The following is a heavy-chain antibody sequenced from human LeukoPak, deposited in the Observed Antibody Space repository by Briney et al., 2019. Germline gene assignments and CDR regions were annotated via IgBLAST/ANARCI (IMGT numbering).Heavy chain of an antibody. CDR3: ARDGGDYYYDSSGYPATH. J-gene: IGHJ4*02. V-gene: IGHV1-18*01. D-gene: IGHD3-22*01. Sequence: ASVKVSCKASGYTFTSYGISWVRQAPGQGLEWMGWISAYNGNTNYAQKLQGRVTMTTDTSTSTAYMELRSLRSDDTAVYYCARDGGDYYYDSSGYPATHWGQGTLVTVSS. CDR1: GYTFTSYG. CDR2: ISAYNGNT.